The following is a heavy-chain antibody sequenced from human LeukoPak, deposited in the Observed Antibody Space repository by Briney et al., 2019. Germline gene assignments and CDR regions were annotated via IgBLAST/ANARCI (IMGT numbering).Heavy chain of an antibody. V-gene: IGHV1-8*01. J-gene: IGHJ4*02. Sequence: ASVKVSCKATGFTFTNYDINWVRQATGQGLEWMGWMNPINGNTGYAQKFQGRVTMTRDTSISTAYMELRSLTSEDTAVYYCARGKTYYYDSSGYFYFDYWGQGTLVTVSS. CDR2: MNPINGNT. D-gene: IGHD3-22*01. CDR3: ARGKTYYYDSSGYFYFDY. CDR1: GFTFTNYD.